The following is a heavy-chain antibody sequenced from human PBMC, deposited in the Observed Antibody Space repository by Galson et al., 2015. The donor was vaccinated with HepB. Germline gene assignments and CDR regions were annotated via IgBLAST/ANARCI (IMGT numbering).Heavy chain of an antibody. D-gene: IGHD2-21*02. CDR2: IKSKTDGGTT. CDR1: GFTFSNAW. CDR3: TTDQVCGGDCYSNYYYYYGMDV. Sequence: SLRLSCAASGFTFSNAWMSWVRQAPGKGLEWVGRIKSKTDGGTTDYAAPVKGRFTISRDDSKNTLYLQMNSLKTEDTAVYYCTTDQVCGGDCYSNYYYYYGMDVWGQGTTATVSS. J-gene: IGHJ6*02. V-gene: IGHV3-15*01.